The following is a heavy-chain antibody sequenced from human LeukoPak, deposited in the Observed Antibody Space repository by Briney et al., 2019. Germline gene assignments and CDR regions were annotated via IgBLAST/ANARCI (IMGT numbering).Heavy chain of an antibody. CDR2: INHSGST. CDR1: GVSFSGYY. CDR3: ARGLWYSSSWYGWFDP. V-gene: IGHV4-34*01. Sequence: SETLSLTCAVYGVSFSGYYWSWIRQPPRKGLEWIGEINHSGSTNYNPSLKSRVTISVDTSKNQFPLKLSSVTAADTAVYYCARGLWYSSSWYGWFDPWGQGTLVTVSS. J-gene: IGHJ5*02. D-gene: IGHD6-13*01.